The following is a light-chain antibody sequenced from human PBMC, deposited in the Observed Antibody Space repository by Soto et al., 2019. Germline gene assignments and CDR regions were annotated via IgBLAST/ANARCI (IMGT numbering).Light chain of an antibody. CDR2: YVS. CDR1: SSDVGGYNY. Sequence: QSALTQPASVSGSPGQSITISCTGTSSDVGGYNYVSWYQQHPGKAPKLVIYYVSNRPSGVSNRFSGSKSDNTASLTISGLQAEDEADYYCSSYTSSSTSVVFGGGTKLTVL. V-gene: IGLV2-14*01. CDR3: SSYTSSSTSVV. J-gene: IGLJ2*01.